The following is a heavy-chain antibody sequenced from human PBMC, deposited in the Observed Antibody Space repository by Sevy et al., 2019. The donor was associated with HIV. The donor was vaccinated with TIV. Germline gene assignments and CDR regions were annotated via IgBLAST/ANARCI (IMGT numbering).Heavy chain of an antibody. J-gene: IGHJ4*02. Sequence: GGSQRLSCAVSGFTFSDYYMSWIRQAPGKGLEWVSDISSGSTYTKYADSVKGRFTISRDNAKNSLYLQMNSLRVEDTAVYYCSRDRRNYADHYFDYWGQGTLVTVSS. CDR1: GFTFSDYY. CDR2: ISSGSTYT. V-gene: IGHV3-11*06. CDR3: SRDRRNYADHYFDY. D-gene: IGHD4-17*01.